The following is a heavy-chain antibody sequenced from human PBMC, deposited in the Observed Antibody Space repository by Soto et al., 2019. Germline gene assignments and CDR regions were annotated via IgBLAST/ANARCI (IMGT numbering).Heavy chain of an antibody. CDR3: ARERDGNNPAWFDL. V-gene: IGHV3-53*02. J-gene: IGHJ5*02. D-gene: IGHD1-1*01. Sequence: EVQVVETGGGLIQPGGSLRLSCAVSGFTVSSNYMSWVRQPPGKGPEWVSDIYSGGSTYYADSVKGRFTISRDNSKNRLYLQTNSLRAEATAVYYCARERDGNNPAWFDLWGHGTLVTVSP. CDR2: IYSGGST. CDR1: GFTVSSNY.